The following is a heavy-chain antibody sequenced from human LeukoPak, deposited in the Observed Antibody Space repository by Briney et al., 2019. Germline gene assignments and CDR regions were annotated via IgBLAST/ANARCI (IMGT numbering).Heavy chain of an antibody. V-gene: IGHV4-38-2*02. J-gene: IGHJ4*02. Sequence: SETLSLTCTVSGYSISSGYYWGWIRQPPGKGLEWIGSIYHSGSTYYNPSLKSRVTISVDTSKNQFSPKLSSVTAADTAVYYCARVVDSSGKYFDYWGQGTLVTVSS. D-gene: IGHD3-22*01. CDR2: IYHSGST. CDR3: ARVVDSSGKYFDY. CDR1: GYSISSGYY.